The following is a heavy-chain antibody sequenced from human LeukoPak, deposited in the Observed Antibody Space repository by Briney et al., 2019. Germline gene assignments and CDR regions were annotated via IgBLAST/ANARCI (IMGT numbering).Heavy chain of an antibody. Sequence: ASVKVSCKVSGYTLTELSMHWVRQAPGKGLEWMGGFDPEDGETIYAQKFQGRVTMTEDTSTDTAYMELSSLRSEDTAVYYCATEEFVRSGSYSSHLDYWGQGTLVTVSS. D-gene: IGHD1-26*01. CDR1: GYTLTELS. J-gene: IGHJ4*02. CDR3: ATEEFVRSGSYSSHLDY. V-gene: IGHV1-24*01. CDR2: FDPEDGET.